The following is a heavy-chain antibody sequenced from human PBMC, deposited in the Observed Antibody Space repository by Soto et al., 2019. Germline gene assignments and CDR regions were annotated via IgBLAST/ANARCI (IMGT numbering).Heavy chain of an antibody. CDR2: ISYDGSNK. V-gene: IGHV3-30*18. J-gene: IGHJ4*02. D-gene: IGHD6-13*01. CDR1: GFTFSSYG. Sequence: ESGGGVVQPGRSLRLSCAASGFTFSSYGMHWVRQAPGKGLEWVAVISYDGSNKYYADSVKGRFTISRDNSKNTLYLQMNSLRAEDTAVYYCAKVADSSNYWGQGTLVTVSS. CDR3: AKVADSSNY.